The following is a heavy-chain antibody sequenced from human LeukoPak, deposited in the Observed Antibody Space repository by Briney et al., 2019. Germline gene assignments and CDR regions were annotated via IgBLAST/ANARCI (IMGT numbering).Heavy chain of an antibody. J-gene: IGHJ4*02. D-gene: IGHD6-13*01. CDR2: IYYSGTT. Sequence: KPSETLSLTCTASGGSISSYYWSWIRQPPGKGLEWIGYIYYSGTTNYNPSLKSRVTISVDTSKNQFSLKLNSVTAADTAVYYCARGVYIAAAQYGYWGQGTLVTVSS. CDR1: GGSISSYY. V-gene: IGHV4-59*01. CDR3: ARGVYIAAAQYGY.